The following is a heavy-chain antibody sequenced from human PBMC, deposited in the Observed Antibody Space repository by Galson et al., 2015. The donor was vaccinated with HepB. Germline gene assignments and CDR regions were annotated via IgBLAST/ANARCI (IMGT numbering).Heavy chain of an antibody. V-gene: IGHV4-39*07. D-gene: IGHD5-18*01. Sequence: SETLSLTCTVSGGSISSSSYYWGWIRQPPGKGLEWIGEINHSGSTNYNPSLKSRVTISVDTSKNQFSLKLSSVTAADTAVYYCARMPDTVTFDYWGQGTLVTVSS. CDR2: INHSGST. J-gene: IGHJ4*02. CDR3: ARMPDTVTFDY. CDR1: GGSISSSSYY.